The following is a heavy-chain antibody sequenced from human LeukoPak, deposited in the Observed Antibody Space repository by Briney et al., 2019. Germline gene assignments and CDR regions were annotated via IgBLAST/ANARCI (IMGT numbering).Heavy chain of an antibody. CDR1: GGTFSSYV. Sequence: SLKISRKASGGTFSSYVISWGRQAPGQGLEWMGKITPNCGTANYAQKFQGRVTNTTDESTSTAYMELSSLRSEDTAVYYCARDYCSSTICYQVDDYWGQGTLVTVSS. D-gene: IGHD2-2*01. J-gene: IGHJ4*02. CDR3: ARDYCSSTICYQVDDY. V-gene: IGHV1-69*05. CDR2: ITPNCGTA.